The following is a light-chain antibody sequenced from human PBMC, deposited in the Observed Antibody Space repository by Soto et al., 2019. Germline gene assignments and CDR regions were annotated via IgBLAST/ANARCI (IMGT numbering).Light chain of an antibody. CDR2: GAS. V-gene: IGKV3-20*01. CDR1: QSVTSNS. Sequence: EIMLTQFPGTLSLTPGERATLSCRASQSVTSNSLAWYQQKVGRAPRVLIYGASNRATGIPDRFSGSGSGTDFTLTITRLEPEDFAVYYCQQYGFSPRTFGQGTKVDIK. CDR3: QQYGFSPRT. J-gene: IGKJ1*01.